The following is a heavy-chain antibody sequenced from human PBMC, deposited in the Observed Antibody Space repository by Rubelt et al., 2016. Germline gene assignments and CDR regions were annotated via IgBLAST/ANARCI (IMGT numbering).Heavy chain of an antibody. D-gene: IGHD6-13*01. CDR2: ISGSGGGT. CDR3: AKDLMLAAAPPSDY. V-gene: IGHV3-23*04. Sequence: EVQLVESGGGLVQPGGSLRLSCAASGFTFDDYAMSWVRQAPGKGLEWVSSISGSGGGTYYADTVKGRFTISRDNSKNTLYLQMNSLRAEDTALYYCAKDLMLAAAPPSDYWGQGTLVTVSS. CDR1: GFTFDDYA. J-gene: IGHJ4*02.